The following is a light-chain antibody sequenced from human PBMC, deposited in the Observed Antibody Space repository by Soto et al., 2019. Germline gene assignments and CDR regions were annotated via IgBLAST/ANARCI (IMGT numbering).Light chain of an antibody. V-gene: IGKV3-15*01. CDR1: QSVGSN. J-gene: IGKJ1*01. Sequence: EIVMAQSPVTLSVSPGERATRSCRASQSVGSNLAWYQQKPGQAPRLLISGASTGATGVPATFSGSGSGTEFTLTINSLQSEDFAIYYCQQYNKWPWTFGQGTRWIS. CDR3: QQYNKWPWT. CDR2: GAS.